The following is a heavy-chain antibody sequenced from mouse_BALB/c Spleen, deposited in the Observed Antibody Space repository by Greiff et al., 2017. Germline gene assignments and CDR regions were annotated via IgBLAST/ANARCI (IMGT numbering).Heavy chain of an antibody. CDR3: NALCLYAMDY. Sequence: EVQLQQSGAELVRPGASVKLSCTASGFNFKDYYMHWVKQRPEQGLEWIGWIDPENGDTEYAPKFQGKATMTADTSSNTAYLQLSSLTSEDTAVYYCNALCLYAMDYWGQGTSVTVSS. CDR1: GFNFKDYY. J-gene: IGHJ4*01. CDR2: IDPENGDT. V-gene: IGHV14-4*02.